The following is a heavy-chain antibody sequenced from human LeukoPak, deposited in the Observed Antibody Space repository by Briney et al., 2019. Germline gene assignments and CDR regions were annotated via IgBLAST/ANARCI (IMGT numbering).Heavy chain of an antibody. CDR1: GFTVISNY. Sequence: PGGSLRLSCAASGFTVISNYMSWVRQAPGKGLEWVSLIYSGGSTNYADSVKGRFTISRDNAKNSLYLQMNSLRAEDTAVYYCASTFYGDYGPRVDYWGQGTLVTVSS. J-gene: IGHJ4*02. CDR3: ASTFYGDYGPRVDY. CDR2: IYSGGST. D-gene: IGHD4-17*01. V-gene: IGHV3-53*01.